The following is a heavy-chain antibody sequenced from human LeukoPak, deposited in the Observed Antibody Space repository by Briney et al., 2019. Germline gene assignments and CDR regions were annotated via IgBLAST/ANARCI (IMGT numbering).Heavy chain of an antibody. J-gene: IGHJ4*02. CDR3: ARVRRSAVAGLWLDY. V-gene: IGHV4-59*01. CDR1: GGSISSYY. D-gene: IGHD6-19*01. Sequence: KPSETLSLTCTVSGGSISSYYWSWIRQPPEKGLEWIGYIYYSGSTNYSPSLKSRVTISVDTSKNQFSLKLSSVTAADTAVYYCARVRRSAVAGLWLDYWGQGTLVTVSS. CDR2: IYYSGST.